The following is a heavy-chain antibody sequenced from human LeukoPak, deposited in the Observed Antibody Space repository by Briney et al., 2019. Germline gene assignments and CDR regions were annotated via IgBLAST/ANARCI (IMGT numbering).Heavy chain of an antibody. Sequence: PGGSLRLSCAASGFTFSNAWMNWVRQAPGKGLEWVGRIKSKTYGGTTDYAAPVKGRFTISRDDSKKTLYLQMNSLKTEDTAVYYCTTEGYGDAFDIWGQGTMVTVSS. CDR1: GFTFSNAW. CDR3: TTEGYGDAFDI. CDR2: IKSKTYGGTT. J-gene: IGHJ3*02. D-gene: IGHD5-18*01. V-gene: IGHV3-15*07.